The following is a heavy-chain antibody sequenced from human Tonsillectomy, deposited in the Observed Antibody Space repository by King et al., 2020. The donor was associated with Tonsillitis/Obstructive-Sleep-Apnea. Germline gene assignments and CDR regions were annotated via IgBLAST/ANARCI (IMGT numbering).Heavy chain of an antibody. CDR3: ARGGSGYDLGWFDY. J-gene: IGHJ4*02. CDR1: GFTFTTHG. CDR2: LWYDGSNK. Sequence: VQLVESGGGVVQPGRSLRVSCAASGFTFTTHGMHWVRQAPGKGLEWVAVLWYDGSNKYYAGSVKGRFTISRDNSKNTLYLQMNSLRVEDTAVYYCARGGSGYDLGWFDYWGQGTPVTVSS. D-gene: IGHD5-12*01. V-gene: IGHV3-33*01.